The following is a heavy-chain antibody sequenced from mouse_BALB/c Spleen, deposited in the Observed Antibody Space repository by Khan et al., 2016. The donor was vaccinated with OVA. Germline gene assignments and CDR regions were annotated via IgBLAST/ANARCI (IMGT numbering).Heavy chain of an antibody. V-gene: IGHV1-76*01. D-gene: IGHD3-2*02. CDR1: GYIFTSYW. CDR3: AREEALYYCDY. CDR2: IYPGTDNT. J-gene: IGHJ2*01. Sequence: QVQLQQSGAELVRPGTSVKLSCKTSGYIFTSYWIHWVKQRSGQGLEWIARIYPGTDNTYYSEKFKDKATLTADKSSSTAYLQLSSLKSEDSAVFFCAREEALYYCDYWGQGTTLTVSS.